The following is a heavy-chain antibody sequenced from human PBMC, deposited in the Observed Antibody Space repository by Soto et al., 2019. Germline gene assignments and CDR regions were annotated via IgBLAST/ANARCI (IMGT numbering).Heavy chain of an antibody. CDR2: IWFDGSNK. CDR3: APTGPY. CDR1: GFTFSSYG. J-gene: IGHJ4*02. V-gene: IGHV3-33*01. Sequence: GGSLRLSCAASGFTFSSYGMHWVRQAPGKGLEWVAVIWFDGSNKFYADSVKGRSTISRDNSKNTVSLQMNSLRDEDSAAYYSAPTGPYWGQGTLVTVPS.